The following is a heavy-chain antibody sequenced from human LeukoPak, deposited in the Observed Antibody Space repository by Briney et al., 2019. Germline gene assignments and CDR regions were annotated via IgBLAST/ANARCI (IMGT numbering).Heavy chain of an antibody. CDR2: ISWTSGSI. CDR3: AKDPARDFWSGYYAFDI. CDR1: GFTFDDYA. Sequence: GRSLRLSCAASGFTFDDYAMHWARQAPGKGLEWVSGISWTSGSIGYADSVKGRLTISRDNAKNSLYLQMNSLRAEDMALYYCAKDPARDFWSGYYAFDIWGQGTMVTVSS. D-gene: IGHD3-3*01. J-gene: IGHJ3*02. V-gene: IGHV3-9*03.